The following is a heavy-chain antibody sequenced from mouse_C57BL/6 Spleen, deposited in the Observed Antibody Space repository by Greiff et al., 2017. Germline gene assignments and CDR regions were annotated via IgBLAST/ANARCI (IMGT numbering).Heavy chain of an antibody. CDR3: ARGIHYYGSSYNYAMDY. J-gene: IGHJ4*01. Sequence: EVQLQQSGPELVKPGASVKISCKASGYTFTDYYMNWVKQSHGKSLEWIGDINPNNGGTSYNQKFKGKATLTVDKSSSTAYMELRSLTSEDSAVYYCARGIHYYGSSYNYAMDYWGQGTSVTVSS. D-gene: IGHD1-1*01. V-gene: IGHV1-26*01. CDR2: INPNNGGT. CDR1: GYTFTDYY.